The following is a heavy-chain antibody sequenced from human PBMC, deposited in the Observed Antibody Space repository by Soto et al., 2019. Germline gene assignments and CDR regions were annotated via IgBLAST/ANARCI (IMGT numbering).Heavy chain of an antibody. Sequence: ASVKVSCKASGYTFTSYGISWVRQAPGQGLAWMGWISAYNGNTNYAQKLQGRVTMTTDTSTGTAYMELRSLRSDDTAVYYCARVYPNRYDFWSGYYLGWFDPWGQGTLVTVSS. CDR1: GYTFTSYG. D-gene: IGHD3-3*01. J-gene: IGHJ5*02. V-gene: IGHV1-18*04. CDR3: ARVYPNRYDFWSGYYLGWFDP. CDR2: ISAYNGNT.